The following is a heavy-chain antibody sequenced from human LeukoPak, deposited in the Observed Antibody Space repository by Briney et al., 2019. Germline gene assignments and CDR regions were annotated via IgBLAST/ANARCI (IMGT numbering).Heavy chain of an antibody. CDR2: IIPIFGTA. V-gene: IGHV1-69*01. CDR3: ARGLGWWSY. D-gene: IGHD2-15*01. J-gene: IGHJ4*02. Sequence: GASVKVSCKAAGGTFSSYAISWGRQAPGQGLEWMGGIIPIFGTANYAQKYQGRLTLTPDESTSTAYMELSSLRSEETAVCYGARGLGWWSYWGQGTLVTVSS. CDR1: GGTFSSYA.